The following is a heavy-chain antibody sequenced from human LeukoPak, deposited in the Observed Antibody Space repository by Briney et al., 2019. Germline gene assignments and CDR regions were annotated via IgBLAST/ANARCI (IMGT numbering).Heavy chain of an antibody. CDR1: GGSISSGSYY. V-gene: IGHV4-61*02. D-gene: IGHD3-22*01. Sequence: PSQTLSLTCTVSGGSISSGSYYWSWIRQPAGKGLEWIGRIYTSGSTNYNPSLKSRVTISVDTSKNQFSLKLSSVTAADTAVHYCAREDTMIVYNYWGQGTLVTVSS. CDR3: AREDTMIVYNY. CDR2: IYTSGST. J-gene: IGHJ4*02.